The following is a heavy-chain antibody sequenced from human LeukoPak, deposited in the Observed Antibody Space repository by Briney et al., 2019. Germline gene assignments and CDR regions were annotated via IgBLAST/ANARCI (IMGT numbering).Heavy chain of an antibody. CDR2: ISGSGGST. D-gene: IGHD1-1*01. J-gene: IGHJ4*02. CDR1: GFTFSSYA. Sequence: SGGSLRLSCAASGFTFSSYAMSWVRQAPGKGLEWVSAISGSGGSTYYADSVKGRFTISRDNSKNTLYLQMNSLRAEDAAVYYCAKDVTWKRASAFDYWGQGTLVTVSS. CDR3: AKDVTWKRASAFDY. V-gene: IGHV3-23*01.